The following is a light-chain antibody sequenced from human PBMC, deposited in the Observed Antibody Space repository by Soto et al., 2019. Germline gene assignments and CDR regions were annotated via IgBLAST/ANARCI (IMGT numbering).Light chain of an antibody. Sequence: DIQITHSPSSVSASVGDRVTITCRASQDISGWLAWYQQKPGKAPKVLIYSTSNLQSGVPSRFSGSRSATDFTLTISSLQPEDFATYYCKQSKSFPLTLGGGTKVDIK. CDR2: STS. CDR1: QDISGW. CDR3: KQSKSFPLT. V-gene: IGKV1-12*01. J-gene: IGKJ4*01.